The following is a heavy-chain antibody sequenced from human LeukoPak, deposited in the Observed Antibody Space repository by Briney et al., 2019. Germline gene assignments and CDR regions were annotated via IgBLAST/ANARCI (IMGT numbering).Heavy chain of an antibody. CDR1: GFTFSRYW. V-gene: IGHV3-74*01. CDR2: INSDGSST. D-gene: IGHD1-26*01. CDR3: ASGYGSGSYLDY. J-gene: IGHJ4*02. Sequence: GGSLRLSCAASGFTFSRYWMPWVRQAPGKGLVWVSRINSDGSSTSYADSVKGRFTISRDNAKNTLYLQMNSLRAEDTAVYYCASGYGSGSYLDYWGQGTLVTVSS.